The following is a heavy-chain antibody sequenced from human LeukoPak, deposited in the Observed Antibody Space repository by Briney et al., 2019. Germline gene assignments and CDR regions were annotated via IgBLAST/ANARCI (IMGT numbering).Heavy chain of an antibody. J-gene: IGHJ4*02. CDR2: ISSSISYI. V-gene: IGHV3-21*01. CDR1: GFSFSINS. D-gene: IGHD5-18*01. Sequence: GSLRPSCPASGFSFSINSMNWVSQAPGNGLEWVSSISSSISYIYHANSVKGPFTLARDTPKHSLYLQVNSLRAEDTAVYYCASRGYTCCPIDFWGQGTLVTVSS. CDR3: ASRGYTCCPIDF.